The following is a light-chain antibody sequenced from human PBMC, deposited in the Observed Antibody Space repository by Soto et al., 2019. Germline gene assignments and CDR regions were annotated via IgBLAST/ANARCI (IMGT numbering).Light chain of an antibody. CDR3: QQYNTWPQT. V-gene: IGKV3-15*01. CDR1: QSVGRD. CDR2: GAS. Sequence: EIVMTQSPVTLSVSPGEGATLSCRASQSVGRDLAWYQQKPGQAPRLLIYGASTRATGIPARFTGSGSGTEFTLAINSLQSEGFAVYWCQQYNTWPQTFGPGTTVDIK. J-gene: IGKJ3*01.